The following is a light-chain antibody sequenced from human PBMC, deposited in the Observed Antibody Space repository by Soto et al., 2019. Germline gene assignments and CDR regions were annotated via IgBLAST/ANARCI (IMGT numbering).Light chain of an antibody. CDR2: AAS. Sequence: DIEMTQSPSSLSASVGERVTITCRASQSINIYLNWYQQKPGKAPNLLIYAASNLQSGVPSRFSGSGSGTEFSLTINSLQPEDFATYYCQQSNITPRTFGQGTKVDIK. CDR1: QSINIY. J-gene: IGKJ1*01. V-gene: IGKV1-39*01. CDR3: QQSNITPRT.